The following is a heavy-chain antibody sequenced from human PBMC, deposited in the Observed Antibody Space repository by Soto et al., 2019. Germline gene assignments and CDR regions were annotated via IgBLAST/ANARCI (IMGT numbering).Heavy chain of an antibody. V-gene: IGHV3-30*18. J-gene: IGHJ6*02. D-gene: IGHD6-13*01. CDR3: AKGHSSSWYGRYYYCGMDV. CDR2: ISYDGSNK. Sequence: QVQLVESGGGVVQPGRSLRLSCAASGFTFSSYGMHWVRQAPGTGLEWVAVISYDGSNKYYADSVKGRFTISRDNSKNTLYLQMNSLRAEDTAVYYCAKGHSSSWYGRYYYCGMDVWGQGTTVTVSS. CDR1: GFTFSSYG.